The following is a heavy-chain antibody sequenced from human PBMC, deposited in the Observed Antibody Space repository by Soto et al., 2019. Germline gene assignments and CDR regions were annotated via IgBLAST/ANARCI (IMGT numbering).Heavy chain of an antibody. CDR3: ASPVDTAMVTAVDGMDV. V-gene: IGHV1-69*06. Sequence: QVQLVQSGAEVKKPGSSVKVSCKASGGTFSSYAISWVRQAPGQGLEWMGGIIPIFGTANYAQKFQGRVTITADKSTSTAYMELSSLRSEDTAVYYCASPVDTAMVTAVDGMDVWGQGTTVTVSS. CDR2: IIPIFGTA. CDR1: GGTFSSYA. J-gene: IGHJ6*02. D-gene: IGHD5-18*01.